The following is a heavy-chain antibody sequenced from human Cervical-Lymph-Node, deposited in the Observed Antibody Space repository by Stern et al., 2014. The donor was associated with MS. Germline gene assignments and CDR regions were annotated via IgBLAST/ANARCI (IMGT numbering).Heavy chain of an antibody. Sequence: VQLVESGGDLAQPGGSLRLSCAVSGFTFSLYAMSWVRQAPGKGLEWVSAISGTDSSTYYAETVKGLFTISRDNSKYTLYLQMNNLRAEDTAVYYCAKEGIAVASFDYWGQGTLVTVSS. J-gene: IGHJ4*02. CDR3: AKEGIAVASFDY. CDR2: ISGTDSST. D-gene: IGHD6-19*01. CDR1: GFTFSLYA. V-gene: IGHV3-23*04.